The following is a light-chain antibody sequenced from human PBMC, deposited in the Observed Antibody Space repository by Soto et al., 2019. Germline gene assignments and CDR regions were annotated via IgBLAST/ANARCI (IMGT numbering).Light chain of an antibody. Sequence: DIQMTQSPSTLSASIGDRVTLACRASESIRTWLAWYQHKPGKAPKFLIYDASSLESGVPSRFSGSGSGTEFTLTISNLQPDDFATYFCQQYKNYPRTFGQGTKVDIK. CDR2: DAS. CDR1: ESIRTW. V-gene: IGKV1-5*01. CDR3: QQYKNYPRT. J-gene: IGKJ1*01.